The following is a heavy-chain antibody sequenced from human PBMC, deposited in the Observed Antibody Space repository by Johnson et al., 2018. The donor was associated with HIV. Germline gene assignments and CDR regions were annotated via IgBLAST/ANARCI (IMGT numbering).Heavy chain of an antibody. CDR1: GFTFSSYA. V-gene: IGHV3-30-3*01. Sequence: QVQLVESGGGVVQPGRSLRLSCAASGFTFSSYAMHWVRQAPGKGLEWVAVISYDGSNKYYADSVKGRFTISRDNSKNTLYLQMNSLRAEYTALYYCAREKAAGAVDIWGQGTMVTVSS. CDR3: AREKAAGAVDI. D-gene: IGHD6-25*01. J-gene: IGHJ3*02. CDR2: ISYDGSNK.